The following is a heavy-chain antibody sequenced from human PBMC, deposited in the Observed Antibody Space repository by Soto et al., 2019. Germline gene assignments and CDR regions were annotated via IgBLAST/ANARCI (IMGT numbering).Heavy chain of an antibody. CDR3: TRERRYYDDSSGDNNWGAFDI. Sequence: QVQLVESGGGVVQPGRSLRLSCAASGFTFSSYGMHWVRQAPGKGLEWVAVIWYDGSNKYYADSVKGRFTISRDNSKNTLYLQMNSLRAEDTAVYYCTRERRYYDDSSGDNNWGAFDIWGQGTMVTVSS. V-gene: IGHV3-33*01. CDR1: GFTFSSYG. D-gene: IGHD3-22*01. J-gene: IGHJ3*02. CDR2: IWYDGSNK.